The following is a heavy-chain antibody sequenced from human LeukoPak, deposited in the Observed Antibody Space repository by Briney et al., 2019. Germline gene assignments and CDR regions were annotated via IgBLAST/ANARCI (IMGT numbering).Heavy chain of an antibody. CDR1: GFTFSNLW. J-gene: IGHJ6*02. D-gene: IGHD3-10*01. V-gene: IGHV3-30-3*01. CDR2: ISYDGSNK. CDR3: ARDLYYYGSGSFGKYYYYGMDV. Sequence: GGSLRLSCAASGFTFSNLWMSWVRQAPGKGLEWVAVISYDGSNKYYADSVKGRFTISRDNSKNTLYLQMNSLRAEDTAVYYCARDLYYYGSGSFGKYYYYGMDVWGQGTTVTVSS.